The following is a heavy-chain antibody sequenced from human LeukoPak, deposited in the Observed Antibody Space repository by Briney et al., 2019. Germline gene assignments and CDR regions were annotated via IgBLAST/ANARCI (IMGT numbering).Heavy chain of an antibody. D-gene: IGHD6-19*01. CDR3: ARGGSSGWLKEYYWFDP. J-gene: IGHJ5*02. CDR2: IIPIFGTA. CDR1: GGTFSSYA. Sequence: GASVKVSCKASGGTFSSYAISWVRQAPGQGLEWMGGIIPIFGTANYAQKFQGRVTITADESTSTAYMELSSLRSEDTAVYYCARGGSSGWLKEYYWFDPWGQGTLVTVSS. V-gene: IGHV1-69*13.